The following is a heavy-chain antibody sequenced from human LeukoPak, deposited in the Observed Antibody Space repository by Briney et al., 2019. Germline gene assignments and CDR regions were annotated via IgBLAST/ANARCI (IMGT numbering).Heavy chain of an antibody. CDR3: ARLSTYYDSSGPSDY. J-gene: IGHJ4*02. V-gene: IGHV1-69*05. D-gene: IGHD3-22*01. CDR2: IIPIFGTA. Sequence: SVKVSCKASGGTFSSYAISWVRQAPGQGLEWMGGIIPIFGTANYAQKLQGRVTMTTDTSTSTAYMELRSLRSDDTAVYYCARLSTYYDSSGPSDYWGQGTLVTVSS. CDR1: GGTFSSYA.